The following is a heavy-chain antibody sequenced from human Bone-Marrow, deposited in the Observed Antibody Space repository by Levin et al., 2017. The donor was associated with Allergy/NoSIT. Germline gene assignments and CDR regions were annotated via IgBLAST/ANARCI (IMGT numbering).Heavy chain of an antibody. CDR3: ARALDERSTSFRRHCSGGSCYSTLRRKGWYFDL. D-gene: IGHD2-15*01. V-gene: IGHV3-13*05. Sequence: GESLKISCAASGFTFSSYDMHWVRQATGKGLEWVSAIGTAGDPYYPGSVKGRFTISRENAKNSLYLQMNSLRAGDTAVYYCARALDERSTSFRRHCSGGSCYSTLRRKGWYFDLWGRGTLVTVSS. CDR1: GFTFSSYD. J-gene: IGHJ2*01. CDR2: IGTAGDP.